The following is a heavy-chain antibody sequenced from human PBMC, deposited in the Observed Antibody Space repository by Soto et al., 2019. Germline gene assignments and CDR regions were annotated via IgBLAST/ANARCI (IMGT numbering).Heavy chain of an antibody. V-gene: IGHV4-39*01. CDR2: IYYSGST. Sequence: NPSETVSLTCTVSGGSISSSSYYWGWIRQPPGKGLEWIGSIYYSGSTYYNPSLKSRVTISVDTSKNQFSLKLSSVTAADTAVYYCARRRGYCSGGSCYNWFDPWGQGTLVTVSS. D-gene: IGHD2-15*01. J-gene: IGHJ5*02. CDR3: ARRRGYCSGGSCYNWFDP. CDR1: GGSISSSSYY.